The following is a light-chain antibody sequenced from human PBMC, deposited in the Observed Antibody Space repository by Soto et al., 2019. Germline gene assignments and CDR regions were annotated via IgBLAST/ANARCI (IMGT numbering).Light chain of an antibody. J-gene: IGKJ1*01. CDR2: KAS. CDR3: QHYNSYSEA. Sequence: GDRVTITCRASQSISSWLAWYQQKPGKAPKLLIYKASTLKSGVPSRFSGSGSGAEFTLTISSLQPDDFATYYCQHYNSYSEAFGQGTKVDIK. CDR1: QSISSW. V-gene: IGKV1-5*03.